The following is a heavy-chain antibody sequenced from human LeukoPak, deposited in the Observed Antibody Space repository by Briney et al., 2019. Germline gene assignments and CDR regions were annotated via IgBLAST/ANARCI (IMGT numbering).Heavy chain of an antibody. CDR1: GYTFTGYY. V-gene: IGHV1-2*02. CDR2: INPNSGGT. CDR3: ARYQISGSGSYNWFDP. D-gene: IGHD3-10*01. Sequence: ASVKVSCKASGYTFTGYYMHWVRQAPGQGLEWMGWINPNSGGTNYAQKFQGRVTMIRDTSISTAYMELSRLRSDDTAVYYCARYQISGSGSYNWFDPWGQGTLVTVSS. J-gene: IGHJ5*02.